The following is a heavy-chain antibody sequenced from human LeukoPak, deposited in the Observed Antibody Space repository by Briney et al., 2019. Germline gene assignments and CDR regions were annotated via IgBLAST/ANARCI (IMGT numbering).Heavy chain of an antibody. V-gene: IGHV3-21*01. CDR1: GFTFSDYT. Sequence: GGSLRLSCAASGFTFSDYTMTWVRQAPGKGLEWVASISSDSSYIDYADSVKGRFTISRDNAKNSLFLKADTLRGDDTGIYYCARDPNVLGITPYYFDFWGQGTLVTVSS. CDR2: ISSDSSYI. J-gene: IGHJ4*02. D-gene: IGHD3-10*02. CDR3: ARDPNVLGITPYYFDF.